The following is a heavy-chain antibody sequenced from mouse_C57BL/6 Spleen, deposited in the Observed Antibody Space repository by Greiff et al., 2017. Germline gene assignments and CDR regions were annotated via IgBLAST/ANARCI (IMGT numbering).Heavy chain of an antibody. CDR3: ARWGGLRRLFAY. CDR2: IDTSDSYT. CDR1: GYTFTSYW. V-gene: IGHV1-50*01. Sequence: VQLQQPGAELVKPGASVKLSCKASGYTFTSYWMQWVKQRPGQGLEWIGEIDTSDSYTNYNQKFKGKATFTVDTSSSTAYLQRSSLTSEASAVYDCARWGGLRRLFAYWGQGTLVTVSA. D-gene: IGHD2-4*01. J-gene: IGHJ3*01.